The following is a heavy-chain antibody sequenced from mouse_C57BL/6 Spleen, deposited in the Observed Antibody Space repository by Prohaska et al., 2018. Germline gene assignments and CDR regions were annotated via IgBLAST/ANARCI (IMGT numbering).Heavy chain of an antibody. D-gene: IGHD3-2*02. CDR3: ARELRLRAAWFAY. CDR1: GYTFTTYG. CDR2: IKTYSGVP. J-gene: IGHJ3*01. Sequence: QIQLVQSGPELKKPGETVKISCKASGYTFTTYGMSWVKQAPGKGLKWMGWIKTYSGVPTDADDFKGRFAFSLETSASTAYLQINNLKNEDTATYFCARELRLRAAWFAYWGQGTLVTVSA. V-gene: IGHV9-3*01.